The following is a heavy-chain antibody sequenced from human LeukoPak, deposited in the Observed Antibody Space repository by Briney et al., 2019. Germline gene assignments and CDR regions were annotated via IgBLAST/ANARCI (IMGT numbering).Heavy chain of an antibody. J-gene: IGHJ4*02. CDR3: ARGRPAHYFDS. CDR2: IYSGGYT. Sequence: GGSLRLSCAASGFTFSSYSMNWVRQAPGKGLEWLSVIYSGGYTYYADSVKGRFFISRDISENMVYLQMNSLSVEDTAVYFCARGRPAHYFDSWGPGTLVTVS. CDR1: GFTFSSYS. V-gene: IGHV3-66*01. D-gene: IGHD6-6*01.